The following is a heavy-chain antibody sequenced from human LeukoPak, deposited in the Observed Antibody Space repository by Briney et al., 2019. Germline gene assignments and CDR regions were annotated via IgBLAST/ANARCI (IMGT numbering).Heavy chain of an antibody. V-gene: IGHV3-11*04. CDR3: AREFEWLVHSAFDY. J-gene: IGHJ4*02. CDR1: GFTFSDYY. CDR2: ISSSGSTI. D-gene: IGHD6-19*01. Sequence: PGGSLRLSCAASGFTFSDYYMSWIRQAPGKGLEWVSYISSSGSTIYYADSVKGRFTISRDNAKNSLYLQMNSLRAEDTAVYYCAREFEWLVHSAFDYWGQGTLVTVSS.